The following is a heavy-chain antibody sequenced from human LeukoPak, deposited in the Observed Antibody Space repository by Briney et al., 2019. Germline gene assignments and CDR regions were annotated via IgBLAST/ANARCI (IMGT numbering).Heavy chain of an antibody. J-gene: IGHJ4*02. Sequence: PGGSLRLSCAASGFTFDDYGTSWVRQAPGKGLEWVSSISSSSTYIYYADSVKGRFTISRDNAKNSLYLQMNSLRAEDTAVYYCARFPQKDNPPIFGVITEDYWGQGTLVTVSS. CDR2: ISSSSTYI. CDR1: GFTFDDYG. D-gene: IGHD3-3*01. V-gene: IGHV3-21*01. CDR3: ARFPQKDNPPIFGVITEDY.